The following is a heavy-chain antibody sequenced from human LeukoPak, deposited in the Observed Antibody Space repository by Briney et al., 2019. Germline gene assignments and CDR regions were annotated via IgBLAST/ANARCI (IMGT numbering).Heavy chain of an antibody. CDR2: ISGSGGST. CDR3: ARVQYNGFDN. J-gene: IGHJ4*02. D-gene: IGHD1-1*01. Sequence: GGSLRLSCAASGFTFSYAMSWVRQAPGKGLEWVSAISGSGGSTYYADSVKGRFTISRDNSKNTLYLQMNSLRAEDTAVYYCARVQYNGFDNWGQGTLVTVSS. V-gene: IGHV3-23*01. CDR1: GFTFSYA.